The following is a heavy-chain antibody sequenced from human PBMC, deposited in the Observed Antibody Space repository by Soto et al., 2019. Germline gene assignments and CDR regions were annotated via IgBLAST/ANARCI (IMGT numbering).Heavy chain of an antibody. V-gene: IGHV3-30*18. CDR2: ISNDGTNQ. CDR1: GVSFSNYG. Sequence: GGSLRLSCAASGVSFSNYGMHWVRQAPGKGLEWVAVISNDGTNQYYADSVKGRFTISRHNSNNTLYLQMNSLRTDDTAFYYCAKSLRNYDFWSGPWFDPWGQGTLVTVS. D-gene: IGHD3-3*01. J-gene: IGHJ5*02. CDR3: AKSLRNYDFWSGPWFDP.